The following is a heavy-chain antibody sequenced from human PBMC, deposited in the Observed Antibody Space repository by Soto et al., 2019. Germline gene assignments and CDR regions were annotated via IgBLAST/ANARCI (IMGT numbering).Heavy chain of an antibody. J-gene: IGHJ4*02. CDR1: GFTFTSSA. V-gene: IGHV1-58*01. CDR2: IVVGSGNT. Sequence: ASVKLSFKASGFTFTSSAVQWLRQARGQRLEWIGWIVVGSGNTNYAQKFQERVTITRDMSTSTAYMELSSLRSEDTAVYYCAALYDSSGYVDYWGQGTLVTVSS. D-gene: IGHD3-22*01. CDR3: AALYDSSGYVDY.